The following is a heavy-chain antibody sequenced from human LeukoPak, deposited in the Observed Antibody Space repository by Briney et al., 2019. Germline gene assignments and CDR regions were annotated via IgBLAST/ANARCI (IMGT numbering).Heavy chain of an antibody. CDR2: ISGSGGST. V-gene: IGHV3-23*01. CDR3: AKYMVRGVGFDY. J-gene: IGHJ4*02. D-gene: IGHD3-10*01. Sequence: TGGSLRLSCAASGFTFSSYAMSWVRQAPGKGLEWVSAISGSGGSTYYADSVKGRFTISRDNSKNTLYLQMNSLSAEDTAVYYCAKYMVRGVGFDYWGQGTLVTVSS. CDR1: GFTFSSYA.